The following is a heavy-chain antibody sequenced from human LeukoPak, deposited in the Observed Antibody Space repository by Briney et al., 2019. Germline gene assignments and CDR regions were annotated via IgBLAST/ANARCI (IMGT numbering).Heavy chain of an antibody. Sequence: SETLSLTCTVSGDSISSYYWSWIRQPPGTGREWIGYFYYGGSTHYNPSLKSRVTILVDTSKNQFSLKLTSVTAADTAVYYCARTGRYCSNANCAYYYYGMDVWGQGTTVTVSS. CDR2: FYYGGST. CDR3: ARTGRYCSNANCAYYYYGMDV. V-gene: IGHV4-59*08. CDR1: GDSISSYY. J-gene: IGHJ6*02. D-gene: IGHD2-2*01.